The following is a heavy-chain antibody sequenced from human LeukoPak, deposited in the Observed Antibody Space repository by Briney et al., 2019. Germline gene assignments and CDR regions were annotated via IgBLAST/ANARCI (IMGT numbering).Heavy chain of an antibody. CDR3: ASSYYDYVWGNYRYYHYFDQ. Sequence: SETLSLTCTVSGGSISSGGYYWSWIRQHPGKGLEWIGYIYYSGTTYYNPSLKSRVIISADTSKNQFSLMLSSVTAADTAVYYCASSYYDYVWGNYRYYHYFDQWGQGTLVTVSS. J-gene: IGHJ4*02. CDR2: IYYSGTT. CDR1: GGSISSGGYY. V-gene: IGHV4-31*03. D-gene: IGHD3-16*02.